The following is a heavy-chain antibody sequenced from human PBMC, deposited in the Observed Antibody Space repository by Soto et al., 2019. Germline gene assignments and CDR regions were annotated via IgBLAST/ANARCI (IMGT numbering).Heavy chain of an antibody. CDR1: GYTFTGYY. D-gene: IGHD6-25*01. J-gene: IGHJ6*02. CDR2: INPNSGGT. CDR3: ARAEQRWGYYYYGMDV. Sequence: ASVKVSCKASGYTFTGYYMHWVRQAPGQGLEWMGWINPNSGGTNYAQKFQGRVTMTRDTSISTAYMELSRLRSDDTAVYYCARAEQRWGYYYYGMDVWGQGTTVTV. V-gene: IGHV1-2*02.